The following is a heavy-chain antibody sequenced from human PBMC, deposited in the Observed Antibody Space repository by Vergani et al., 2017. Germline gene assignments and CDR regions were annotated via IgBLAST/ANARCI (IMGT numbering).Heavy chain of an antibody. Sequence: QVQLQESGPGLVKPSETLSLTCTVSGGSISSYYWSWIRQPAGKGLEWIGRIYTSGSTNYNPSLKSRVTMSVDTSKNQFSLKLSSVTAADTAVYYCATVTYSSSWYSYYDYYMDVWGKGTTVTVSS. V-gene: IGHV4-4*07. CDR3: ATVTYSSSWYSYYDYYMDV. CDR1: GGSISSYY. CDR2: IYTSGST. J-gene: IGHJ6*03. D-gene: IGHD6-13*01.